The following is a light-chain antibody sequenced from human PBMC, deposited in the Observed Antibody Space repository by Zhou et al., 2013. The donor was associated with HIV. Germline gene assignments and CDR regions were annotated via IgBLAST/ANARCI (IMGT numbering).Light chain of an antibody. Sequence: DIQMTQSPSSLSASVGDRVTISCRASHDISKYLAWFQQTPGRAPKSLIYSASTLQRGSRSRFSGTGSGTEFTLTISSLQPEDFATYYCQQYTTYPLTFGGGTRLEI. J-gene: IGKJ4*01. CDR1: HDISKY. V-gene: IGKV1-16*01. CDR3: QQYTTYPLT. CDR2: SAS.